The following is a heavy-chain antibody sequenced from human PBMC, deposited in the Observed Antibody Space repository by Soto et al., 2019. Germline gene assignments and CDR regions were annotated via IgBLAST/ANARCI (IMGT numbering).Heavy chain of an antibody. CDR1: GGSISSYY. CDR3: ARATYYYDSSGYYWFDP. Sequence: SETLSLTCTVSGGSISSYYWSWIRQPAGKGLEWIGRIYTSGSTNYSPSLKSRVTMSVDTSKNQFSLKLSSVTAADTAVYYCARATYYYDSSGYYWFDPWGQGTLVTVSS. CDR2: IYTSGST. V-gene: IGHV4-4*07. D-gene: IGHD3-22*01. J-gene: IGHJ5*02.